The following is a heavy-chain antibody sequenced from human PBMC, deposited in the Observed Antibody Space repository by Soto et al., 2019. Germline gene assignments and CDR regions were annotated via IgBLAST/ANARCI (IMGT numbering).Heavy chain of an antibody. CDR2: IYWDDDK. Sequence: SGPTLVNPTQTLTLTCTFSGFSLSTSGMCVSWIRQPPGKALEWLALIYWDDDKRYSPSLKSRLTITKDTPKNRVVLTMTNMDPVDTATYYCARSYYYDSSGPHDAFDIWGQGTMVTVSS. J-gene: IGHJ3*02. CDR3: ARSYYYDSSGPHDAFDI. D-gene: IGHD3-22*01. CDR1: GFSLSTSGMC. V-gene: IGHV2-5*08.